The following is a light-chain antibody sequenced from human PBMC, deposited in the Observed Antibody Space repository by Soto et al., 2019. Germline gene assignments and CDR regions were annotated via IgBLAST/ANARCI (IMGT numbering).Light chain of an antibody. Sequence: QPVLTQPASVSGSPGQSITIYCTGTSGDIGSYNRVSWYQQHPGKAPKLIIYEVTDRPSGVSNRFSGSKSGNTASLTISGLQAEDEAEYYCSSYTNINTRACVFGTGTKLTVL. J-gene: IGLJ1*01. CDR1: SGDIGSYNR. CDR2: EVT. V-gene: IGLV2-14*01. CDR3: SSYTNINTRACV.